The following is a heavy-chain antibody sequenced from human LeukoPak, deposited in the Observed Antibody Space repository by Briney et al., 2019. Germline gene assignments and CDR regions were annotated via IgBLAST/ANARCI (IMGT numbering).Heavy chain of an antibody. CDR2: IYASGST. D-gene: IGHD6-13*01. J-gene: IGHJ4*02. CDR3: ARVGGHYSSSWYPYFDY. V-gene: IGHV4-4*07. Sequence: SETLSLTCSVSGASITSYYWSWIRQPAGKGLEWIGRIYASGSTNYNPSLKSRVTMSVDTSKNQFSLKLSSVTAADTAVYYCARVGGHYSSSWYPYFDYWGQGALVTVSS. CDR1: GASITSYY.